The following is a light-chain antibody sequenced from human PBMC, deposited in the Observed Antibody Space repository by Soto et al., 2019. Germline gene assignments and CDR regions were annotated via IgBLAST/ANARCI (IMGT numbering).Light chain of an antibody. CDR3: QQYNNWLIT. Sequence: EIVMTQSPATLSVSPGERATLSCRASQSVSSNLAWYQQKPGQAPRLLIYGASTRATGIPARFSGSGSGTXXXXXXXSXQSEDFAVYXCQQYNNWLITFGQGTRLEIK. CDR1: QSVSSN. CDR2: GAS. V-gene: IGKV3-15*01. J-gene: IGKJ5*01.